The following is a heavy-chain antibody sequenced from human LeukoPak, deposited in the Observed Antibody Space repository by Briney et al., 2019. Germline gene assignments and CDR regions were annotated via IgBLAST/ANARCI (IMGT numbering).Heavy chain of an antibody. CDR1: GGSISSYY. Sequence: PSETLSLACTVSGGSISSYYWSWIRQPAGKGVEWIGRIYTSGSTNYNPSLKSRVTMSVDTSKNQFSLKLSSVTAADTAVYYCARNIAAAGTENWFDPWGQGTLVTVSS. CDR3: ARNIAAAGTENWFDP. CDR2: IYTSGST. J-gene: IGHJ5*02. D-gene: IGHD6-13*01. V-gene: IGHV4-4*07.